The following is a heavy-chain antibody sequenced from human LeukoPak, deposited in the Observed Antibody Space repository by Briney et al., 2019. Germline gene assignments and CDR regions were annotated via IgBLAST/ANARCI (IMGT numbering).Heavy chain of an antibody. V-gene: IGHV4-30-2*01. CDR2: IYHSGST. CDR1: GGSISSGGYY. CDR3: ARVDYDSSYYFDY. D-gene: IGHD3-22*01. Sequence: SQTLSLTCTVSGGSISSGGYYWSWIRQPPGKGLEWIGYIYHSGSTNYNPSLKSRVTISVDKSKNQFSLKLSSVTAADTAVYYCARVDYDSSYYFDYWGQGTLVTVSS. J-gene: IGHJ4*02.